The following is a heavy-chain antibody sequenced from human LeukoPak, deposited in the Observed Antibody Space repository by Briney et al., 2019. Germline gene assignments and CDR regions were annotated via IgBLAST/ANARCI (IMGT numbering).Heavy chain of an antibody. J-gene: IGHJ4*02. CDR1: GYTFSGQY. CDR3: ARAGTTVTTSLVGLDY. Sequence: SVKVSCKASGYTFSGQYMHWIRQAPGQGLEWMGRIIPILGIANYAQKFQGRVTITADKSTSTAYMELSSLRSEDTAVYYCARAGTTVTTSLVGLDYWGQGTLVTVSS. D-gene: IGHD4-17*01. V-gene: IGHV1-69*02. CDR2: IIPILGIA.